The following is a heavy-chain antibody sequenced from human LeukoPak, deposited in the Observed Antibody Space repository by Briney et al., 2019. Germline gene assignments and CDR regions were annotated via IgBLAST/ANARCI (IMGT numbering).Heavy chain of an antibody. Sequence: PSETLPLTCAVSGGSISSDSYSWSWIRQPPGKGLEWIGYIYNSGSTYYNPSLKSRVTISVDTSKNQFSLKLSSVTAADTAVYYCARHRGSRPYFDWLSDYYYGMDVWGQGTTVTVSS. CDR1: GGSISSDSYS. D-gene: IGHD3-9*01. J-gene: IGHJ6*02. CDR2: IYNSGST. CDR3: ARHRGSRPYFDWLSDYYYGMDV. V-gene: IGHV4-30-2*01.